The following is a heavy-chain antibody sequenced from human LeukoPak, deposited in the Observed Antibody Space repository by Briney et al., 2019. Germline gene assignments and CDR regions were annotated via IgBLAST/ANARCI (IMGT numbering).Heavy chain of an antibody. Sequence: GSSVKVSCKASGGTFNSYAISWVRQAPGQGLEWMGGIIPIFGTANYAQKFQGRATITTDESTSTAYMELSSLRSEDTAVYYCAKNWNYETYYYYMDVWGKGTTVTVSS. CDR2: IIPIFGTA. CDR1: GGTFNSYA. CDR3: AKNWNYETYYYYMDV. V-gene: IGHV1-69*05. D-gene: IGHD1-7*01. J-gene: IGHJ6*03.